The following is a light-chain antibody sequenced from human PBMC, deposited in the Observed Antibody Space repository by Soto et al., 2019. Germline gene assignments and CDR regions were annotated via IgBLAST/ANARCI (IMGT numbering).Light chain of an antibody. CDR2: AVS. J-gene: IGKJ4*01. V-gene: IGKV3-15*01. CDR1: QSVDRH. Sequence: EIVLAQSPASLSVSPGERATLSCRASQSVDRHLHWYQQKPGQAPRLLISAVSAGATGVPARFSGSGSGTEFTLTINGLQSEDCATYYCQQYHTWPVNFGGGTKVDIK. CDR3: QQYHTWPVN.